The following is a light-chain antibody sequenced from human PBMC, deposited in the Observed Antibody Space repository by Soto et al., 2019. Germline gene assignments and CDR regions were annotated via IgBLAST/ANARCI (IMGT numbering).Light chain of an antibody. CDR1: QSITSW. CDR3: QQYNSYSRT. Sequence: DIQMTQSPSTLSASVGDRVTITCRASQSITSWLAWYQQKPGKARKLLIYDASSLESGVPSRFSGSGSGTEFTLTISSLQPDDFATYYCQQYNSYSRTFGQGTKVDIK. V-gene: IGKV1-5*01. J-gene: IGKJ1*01. CDR2: DAS.